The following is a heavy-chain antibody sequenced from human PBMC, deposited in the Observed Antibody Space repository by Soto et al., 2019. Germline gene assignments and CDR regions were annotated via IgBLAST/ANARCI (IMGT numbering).Heavy chain of an antibody. J-gene: IGHJ3*02. CDR2: INWNGGST. CDR3: ARGHGTYYYDSSGYRDAFDI. CDR1: GFTFDDYG. V-gene: IGHV3-20*04. D-gene: IGHD3-22*01. Sequence: GGSLRLSCAASGFTFDDYGMSWVRQAPGKGLEWVSGINWNGGSTGYADSVKGRFTISRDNAKNSLYLQMNSLRAEDTALYYCARGHGTYYYDSSGYRDAFDIWGEGTVVTVSS.